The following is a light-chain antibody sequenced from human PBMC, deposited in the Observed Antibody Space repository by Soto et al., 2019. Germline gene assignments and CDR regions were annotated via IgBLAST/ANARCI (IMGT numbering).Light chain of an antibody. CDR1: QSISSY. V-gene: IGKV1-39*01. CDR2: AAS. J-gene: IGKJ1*01. Sequence: DIQMTQSPSSLSASVGDRVTITCRASQSISSYLNWYQQKPGKAPKLLIYAASSLQSGVPSRFSGSGSGTGFTLTISSLQPEDFATYYCQQSYSTAHTFGQGTKVDIK. CDR3: QQSYSTAHT.